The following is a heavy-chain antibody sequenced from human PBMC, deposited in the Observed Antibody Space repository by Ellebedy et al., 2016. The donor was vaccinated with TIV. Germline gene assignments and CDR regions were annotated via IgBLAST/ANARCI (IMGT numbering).Heavy chain of an antibody. D-gene: IGHD1-14*01. CDR3: ARDPPSSPTGTWG. CDR2: VRGRGDST. J-gene: IGHJ4*02. CDR1: GFTFTRYA. V-gene: IGHV3-23*01. Sequence: GGSLRLXXAASGFTFTRYAMNWVRQAPGKGPAWVSSVRGRGDSTHYADSVKGRFTISRDSAKNTLYLQMNSLRAEDTAVYYCARDPPSSPTGTWGWGQGTLVTVSS.